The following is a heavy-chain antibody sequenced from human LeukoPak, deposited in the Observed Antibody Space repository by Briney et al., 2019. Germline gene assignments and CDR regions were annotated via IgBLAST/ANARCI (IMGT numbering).Heavy chain of an antibody. D-gene: IGHD3-16*01. V-gene: IGHV1-18*01. CDR2: ISAYNGNT. Sequence: GASVEVSCKASGYIFTNYGISWVRQAPGQGLEWMGWISAYNGNTNYAQKLQGRVTMTTDTSTSTAYMELRSLRSDDTAVYYCARVKIAGDPPKYYYYYYMDVWGKGTTVTVSS. J-gene: IGHJ6*03. CDR3: ARVKIAGDPPKYYYYYYMDV. CDR1: GYIFTNYG.